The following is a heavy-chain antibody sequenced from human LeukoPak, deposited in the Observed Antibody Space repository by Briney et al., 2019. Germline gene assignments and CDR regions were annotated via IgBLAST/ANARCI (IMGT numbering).Heavy chain of an antibody. J-gene: IGHJ4*02. V-gene: IGHV4-34*01. CDR2: IYYSGST. CDR1: GGSFSGYY. Sequence: PSETLSLTCAVYGGSFSGYYWSWIRQPPGKGLEWIGSIYYSGSTWSSLKSRVTISIDTSKNKFSLKLSSVTAADTAVYYCARAGYSYGYVDYWGQGTLVTVSS. D-gene: IGHD5-18*01. CDR3: ARAGYSYGYVDY.